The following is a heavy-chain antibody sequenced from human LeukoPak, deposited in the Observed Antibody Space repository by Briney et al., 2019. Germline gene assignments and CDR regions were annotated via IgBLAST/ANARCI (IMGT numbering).Heavy chain of an antibody. CDR1: GVSFSGYY. Sequence: SETLSLTCAVYGVSFSGYYWSWIRQPPGKGLEWLGEINHSGSTNYNPSLKSRVTISVDTSKNQFSLKLSSVTAADTAVYYCARVNGLPYYFDYWGQGTLVTVSS. CDR3: ARVNGLPYYFDY. J-gene: IGHJ4*02. D-gene: IGHD3-16*01. CDR2: INHSGST. V-gene: IGHV4-34*01.